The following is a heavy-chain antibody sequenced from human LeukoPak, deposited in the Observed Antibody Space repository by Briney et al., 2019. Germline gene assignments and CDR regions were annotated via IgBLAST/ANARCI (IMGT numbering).Heavy chain of an antibody. CDR2: MDYSGST. D-gene: IGHD6-19*01. CDR1: GGSISDYY. V-gene: IGHV4-59*08. J-gene: IGHJ4*02. CDR3: ARRKRGSGGPFDY. Sequence: SETLSLTCTVSGGSISDYYWTWIRQSPGTGLEWIGYMDYSGSTAYNPSLRSRVTISIDTSKKQFSLELSSVTAADTAIYFCARRKRGSGGPFDYWGQGTLVTVSS.